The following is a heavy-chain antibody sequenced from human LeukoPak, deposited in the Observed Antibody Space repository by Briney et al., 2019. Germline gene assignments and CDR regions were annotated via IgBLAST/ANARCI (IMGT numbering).Heavy chain of an antibody. D-gene: IGHD3-3*01. CDR3: AVNFWSGYYPYYYGMDV. CDR2: ISAYNGNT. CDR1: GYTFTSYG. J-gene: IGHJ6*02. V-gene: IGHV1-18*01. Sequence: ASVKVSCKASGYTFTSYGISWVRQAPGQGLEWMGWISAYNGNTNYAQKLQGRATMTTDTSTSTAYMELRSLRSDDTAVYYCAVNFWSGYYPYYYGMDVWGQGTTVTVSS.